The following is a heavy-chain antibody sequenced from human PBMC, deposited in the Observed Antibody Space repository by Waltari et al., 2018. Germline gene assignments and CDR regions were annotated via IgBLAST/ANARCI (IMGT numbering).Heavy chain of an antibody. J-gene: IGHJ5*02. CDR2: IKQDGSEK. CDR1: GFTFSSYW. V-gene: IGHV3-7*01. Sequence: EVQLVESGGGLVQPGGSLRLCCAASGFTFSSYWKSWVGQAPGKGLEWVANIKQDGSEKYYVDSVKGRFTISRDNAKNSLYLQMNSLRAEDTAVYYCARVYFSGGWFDPWGQGTLVTVSS. CDR3: ARVYFSGGWFDP. D-gene: IGHD3-10*01.